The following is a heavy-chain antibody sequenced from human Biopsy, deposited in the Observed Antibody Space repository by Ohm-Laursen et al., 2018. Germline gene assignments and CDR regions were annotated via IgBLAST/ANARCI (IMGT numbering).Heavy chain of an antibody. CDR1: GDSLTSGPEN. Sequence: TLSLTCTVSGDSLTSGPENWSWIRQSPGQGLEYIGFIYSGGNTNYSPSLKNRVTMSVDTSKNQFYLKLYSVTAADTAVYYCARGRRTSGWPYFDNWGQGVLVIVSP. V-gene: IGHV4-61*01. J-gene: IGHJ4*02. CDR3: ARGRRTSGWPYFDN. D-gene: IGHD6-19*01. CDR2: IYSGGNT.